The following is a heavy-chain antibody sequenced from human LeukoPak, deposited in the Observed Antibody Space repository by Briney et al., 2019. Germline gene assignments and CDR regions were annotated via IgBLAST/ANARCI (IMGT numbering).Heavy chain of an antibody. Sequence: GGSLRLSCAATGFVFSNHAINWVRQAPGRGLEWVSVISGSGESEFYADSVKGRCTISRDNSKNILYLYLSDLRAEDTAIYYCVKDQADYLDNSGSYFDHWGQGTLVTVSS. CDR2: ISGSGESE. V-gene: IGHV3-23*01. CDR1: GFVFSNHA. CDR3: VKDQADYLDNSGSYFDH. D-gene: IGHD3-22*01. J-gene: IGHJ4*02.